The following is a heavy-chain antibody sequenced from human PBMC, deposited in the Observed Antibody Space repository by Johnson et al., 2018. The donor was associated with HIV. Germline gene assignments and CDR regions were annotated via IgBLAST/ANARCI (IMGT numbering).Heavy chain of an antibody. Sequence: VQLVESGGGLVQPGRSLRLSCAASGFIFDDYAMHWVRQAPGKGLEWVSGISWNSGRIDYADSVKGRFSISRDNAKNSLYLQMNSLRAEDTAVYYCAKIYGDYAVGAVDIWGQGTMVTVSS. CDR2: ISWNSGRI. CDR1: GFIFDDYA. D-gene: IGHD4-17*01. J-gene: IGHJ3*02. V-gene: IGHV3-9*01. CDR3: AKIYGDYAVGAVDI.